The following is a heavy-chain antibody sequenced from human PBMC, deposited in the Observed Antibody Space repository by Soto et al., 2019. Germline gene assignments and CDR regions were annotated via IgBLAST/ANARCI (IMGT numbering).Heavy chain of an antibody. V-gene: IGHV3-23*01. CDR1: GFAFNNYA. CDR3: AXEGPYINSWSSAGYLQH. Sequence: HPGGSLRLSCAASGFAFNNYAMNWVRQAPGKGLEWVSHISGSGGSTDYAESVKGRFSISKDSVNNTLYLHMSSLRAEDTALYFCAXEGPYINSWSSAGYLQHWGLGTQVTVSS. CDR2: ISGSGGST. J-gene: IGHJ1*01. D-gene: IGHD2-2*02.